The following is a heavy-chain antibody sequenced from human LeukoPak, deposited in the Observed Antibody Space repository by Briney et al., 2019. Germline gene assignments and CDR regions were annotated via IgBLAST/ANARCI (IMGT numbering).Heavy chain of an antibody. CDR1: GFTFSDYY. Sequence: GGSLRLSCAASGFTFSDYYMSWIRQAPGKGLEWVSYISGSGSTIYYADSVKGRFTISRDNAKNSLYLQMNSLRAEDTAVYYCAREGSGSLNYYYYGMDVWGQGTTVTVSS. CDR3: AREGSGSLNYYYYGMDV. D-gene: IGHD3-10*01. J-gene: IGHJ6*02. CDR2: ISGSGSTI. V-gene: IGHV3-11*01.